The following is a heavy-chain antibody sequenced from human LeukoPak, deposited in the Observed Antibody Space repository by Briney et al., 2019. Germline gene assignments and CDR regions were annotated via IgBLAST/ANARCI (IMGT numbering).Heavy chain of an antibody. Sequence: GGSLRLSCAASGFTFSDYAMHWVRQAPGKGLEWVAVISKDGRDKYYPGSVRGRFTISRDTSKNTLYLQMNSLRAEDTAVYYCASRHCSGGGCYFAGADPFDYWGQGTLVTVSS. D-gene: IGHD2-15*01. CDR3: ASRHCSGGGCYFAGADPFDY. CDR2: ISKDGRDK. J-gene: IGHJ4*02. V-gene: IGHV3-30*14. CDR1: GFTFSDYA.